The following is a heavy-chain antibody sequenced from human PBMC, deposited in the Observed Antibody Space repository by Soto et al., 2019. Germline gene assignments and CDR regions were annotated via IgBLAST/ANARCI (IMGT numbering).Heavy chain of an antibody. Sequence: QVQLVQSGAEVKRPGASVKVSCKASGSTFTSYYMHWVRQAPGQGLEWMGIINPSGGSTSYAQKFQVRVTMTRDTSTSTVYMELSSLRSEDTAVYYCARVRILRYSHSGPRCYYYYMDFWGKGTTVTVSS. J-gene: IGHJ6*03. V-gene: IGHV1-46*03. CDR3: ARVRILRYSHSGPRCYYYYMDF. CDR2: INPSGGST. CDR1: GSTFTSYY. D-gene: IGHD3-9*01.